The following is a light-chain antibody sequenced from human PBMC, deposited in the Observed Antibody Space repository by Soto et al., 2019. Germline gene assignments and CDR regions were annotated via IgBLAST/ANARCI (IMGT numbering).Light chain of an antibody. J-gene: IGKJ1*01. V-gene: IGKV3-20*01. CDR2: EAS. Sequence: EIVLTQSPGTLSLSPGERATLSCGASQSIISNFLAWYQHKPGQAPRLLIYEASRRATGIPDRFSGSGSGTDFTLTINRLEPEDFAVYYCQQYVNSPRTFGQGTKVDIK. CDR1: QSIISNF. CDR3: QQYVNSPRT.